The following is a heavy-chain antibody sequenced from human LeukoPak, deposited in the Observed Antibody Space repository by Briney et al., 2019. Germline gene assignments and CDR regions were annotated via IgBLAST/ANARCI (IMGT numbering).Heavy chain of an antibody. D-gene: IGHD5-18*01. CDR3: ARHMGLGYSYGYPYFDY. V-gene: IGHV4-59*08. Sequence: PSETLSLTCTVSGGSISSYHWSWIRQPPGKGLEWIGYIYYSGSTNYNPSLKSRVTISVDTSKNQFSLKLSSVTAADTAVYYCARHMGLGYSYGYPYFDYWGQGTLVTVSS. CDR2: IYYSGST. CDR1: GGSISSYH. J-gene: IGHJ4*02.